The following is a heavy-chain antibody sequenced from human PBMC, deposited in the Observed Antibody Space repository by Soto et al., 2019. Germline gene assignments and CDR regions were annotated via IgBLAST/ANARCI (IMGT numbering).Heavy chain of an antibody. J-gene: IGHJ4*02. V-gene: IGHV1-3*01. CDR3: ARDNPWELNYDY. CDR2: INAGNGNT. D-gene: IGHD1-26*01. Sequence: ASVKVSCKASEYTFTSYAMHWVRQAPGQSLEWMGWINAGNGNTKYSQKSQGRVTITRDTSASTAYMELSSLRSEDTAVYYCARDNPWELNYDYWGQGTLVTVSS. CDR1: EYTFTSYA.